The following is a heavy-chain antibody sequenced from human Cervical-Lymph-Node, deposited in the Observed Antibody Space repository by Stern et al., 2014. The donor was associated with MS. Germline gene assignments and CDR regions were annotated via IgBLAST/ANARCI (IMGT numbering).Heavy chain of an antibody. Sequence: EVQLVESGAEMKKPGESLKISCKGYGYSFTTYWIGWVRQMPGKGLEGMGMIYPGNSDTRYSPSFQGQVTISADKSISTAYLQWNSLKASDTAMYYCARHSVSSVGGMDVWGQGTTVTVSS. J-gene: IGHJ6*02. CDR2: IYPGNSDT. CDR1: GYSFTTYW. CDR3: ARHSVSSVGGMDV. V-gene: IGHV5-51*01. D-gene: IGHD3-16*02.